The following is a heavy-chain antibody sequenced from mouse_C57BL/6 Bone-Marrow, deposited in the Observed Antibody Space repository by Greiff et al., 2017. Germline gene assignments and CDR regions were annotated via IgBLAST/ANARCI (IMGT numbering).Heavy chain of an antibody. CDR3: ARSGPLGRSSDY. J-gene: IGHJ2*01. Sequence: VQLQQPGAELVKPGASVKMSCKASGYTFTSYWITWVKQRPGQGLEWIGYIYPTSGRTNYNEKFKSKVILTVDTSAKTAHQQLSSLTYEDSAVFYCARSGPLGRSSDYWGQGTTLTVSS. CDR2: IYPTSGRT. D-gene: IGHD4-1*01. V-gene: IGHV1-55*01. CDR1: GYTFTSYW.